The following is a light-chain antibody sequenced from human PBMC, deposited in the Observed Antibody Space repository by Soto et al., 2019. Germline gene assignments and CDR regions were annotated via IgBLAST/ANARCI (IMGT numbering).Light chain of an antibody. CDR1: QSVGSY. Sequence: EILLIQSPATLSLSSGERATLSCRASQSVGSYLAWYQHKPGQAPRLLISDASNRATGIPARFSGSGSETDFTLTISSLEPEDSAVYYCQQRSTWPSLTFGGGTKVDIK. V-gene: IGKV3-11*01. CDR2: DAS. CDR3: QQRSTWPSLT. J-gene: IGKJ4*01.